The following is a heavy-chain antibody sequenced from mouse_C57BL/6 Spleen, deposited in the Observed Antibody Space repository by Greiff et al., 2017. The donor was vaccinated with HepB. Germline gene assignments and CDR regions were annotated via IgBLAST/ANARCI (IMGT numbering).Heavy chain of an antibody. Sequence: VQVVESGAELVKPGASVKISCKASGYAFSSYWMNWVKQRPGKGLEWIGQIYPGDGDTNYNGKFKGKATLTADKSSSTAYMQLSSLTSEDSAVYFCARGGHNYWYFDVWGTGTTVTVSS. CDR3: ARGGHNYWYFDV. CDR2: IYPGDGDT. D-gene: IGHD6-1*01. J-gene: IGHJ1*03. V-gene: IGHV1-80*01. CDR1: GYAFSSYW.